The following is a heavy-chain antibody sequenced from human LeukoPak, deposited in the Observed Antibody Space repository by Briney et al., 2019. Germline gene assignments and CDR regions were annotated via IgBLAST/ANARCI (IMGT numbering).Heavy chain of an antibody. D-gene: IGHD3-10*01. Sequence: ASVKVSCKASGYTFTGYYMYWVRQAPGQGLEWMGWINPNSGGTNYAQKFQGRVTMTRDTSISTAYMELSRLRSDDTAVYYCARVRGEEVRGVIKDYYYYGMDVWGQGTTVTVSS. CDR3: ARVRGEEVRGVIKDYYYYGMDV. CDR1: GYTFTGYY. CDR2: INPNSGGT. J-gene: IGHJ6*02. V-gene: IGHV1-2*02.